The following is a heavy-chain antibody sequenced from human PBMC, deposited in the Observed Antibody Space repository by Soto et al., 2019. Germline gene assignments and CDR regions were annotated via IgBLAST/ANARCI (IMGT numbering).Heavy chain of an antibody. CDR1: GFTFSSYG. V-gene: IGHV3-30*18. D-gene: IGHD5-18*01. Sequence: GGSLRLSCAASGFTFSSYGMHWVRQAPGKGLEWVAVISYDGSNKYYADSVKGRFTISRDNSKNTLYLQMNSLRAEDTAVYYCAKDTREDTAMAEPTYYYYGMDVWGQGTTVTVSS. J-gene: IGHJ6*02. CDR3: AKDTREDTAMAEPTYYYYGMDV. CDR2: ISYDGSNK.